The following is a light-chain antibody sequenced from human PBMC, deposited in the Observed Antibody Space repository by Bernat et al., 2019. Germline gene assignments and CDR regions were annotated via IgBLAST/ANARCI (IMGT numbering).Light chain of an antibody. J-gene: IGLJ1*01. Sequence: QSALTQPPSVSGSPGQSVAISCIGISSDIGSYDSLSWYQQPPGTAPKLLIYEVNNRPSGLPDRFSGSKSGNTASRTISGLQVEDEAYYYFSSYASASTIVFGTGTKVTVL. CDR1: SSDIGSYDS. CDR3: SSYASASTIV. V-gene: IGLV2-18*02. CDR2: EVN.